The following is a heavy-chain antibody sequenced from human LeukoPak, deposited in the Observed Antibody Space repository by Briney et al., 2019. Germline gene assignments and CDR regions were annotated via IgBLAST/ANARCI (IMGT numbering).Heavy chain of an antibody. CDR2: ISRSGDIT. V-gene: IGHV3-23*01. Sequence: CLRLSCAASRFTSRTYVKNWVRQAPAKWLDWVSTISRSGDITYYADSLKGRFIISRVNSKNTLYLQMNSLRAEDTAIYYCANGSTAVAGTKYWGEGILVTVSS. D-gene: IGHD6-19*01. CDR1: RFTSRTYV. J-gene: IGHJ4*02. CDR3: ANGSTAVAGTKY.